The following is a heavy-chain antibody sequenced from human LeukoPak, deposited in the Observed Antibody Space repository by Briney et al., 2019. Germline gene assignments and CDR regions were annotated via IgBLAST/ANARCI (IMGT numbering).Heavy chain of an antibody. V-gene: IGHV1-69*13. CDR1: GGTFSSYA. Sequence: SVKVSCKASGGTFSSYAISWVRQAPGQGLEWMGGIIPIFGTANYAQKFQGRVTITADESTSTAYMELSSLRSEDTAVYYCARDIYGDVVVVPAATVGWFDPWGQGTLVTVSS. CDR2: IIPIFGTA. D-gene: IGHD2-2*01. J-gene: IGHJ5*02. CDR3: ARDIYGDVVVVPAATVGWFDP.